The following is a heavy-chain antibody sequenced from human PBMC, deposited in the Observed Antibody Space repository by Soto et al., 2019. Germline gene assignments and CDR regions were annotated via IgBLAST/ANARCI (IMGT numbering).Heavy chain of an antibody. J-gene: IGHJ4*02. CDR1: EFIFSRYG. Sequence: QVQLVASGGGVVQPGRSLRLSCAASEFIFSRYGMHWVRQAPGKGLEWVAVISHDGRKAYYADSLKGRFTISRDNSRNKLNLQMNSLRGEDTAVYYCAKEGQQKGAEHLDYWGQGTLVTVSS. D-gene: IGHD6-13*01. CDR3: AKEGQQKGAEHLDY. V-gene: IGHV3-30*18. CDR2: ISHDGRKA.